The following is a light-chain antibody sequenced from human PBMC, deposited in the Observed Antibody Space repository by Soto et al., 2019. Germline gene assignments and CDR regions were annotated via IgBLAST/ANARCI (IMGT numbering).Light chain of an antibody. V-gene: IGLV2-14*01. CDR1: SSDLGTLNS. J-gene: IGLJ1*01. CDR3: SSYTISMTYV. Sequence: QSALTQPASVSGSPGQSITISCTESSSDLGTLNSVSWYQQHPDKAPKLMIFVVSVRPSGVSNRFSSSKFGNTASLTISGFHAEDEADYYCSSYTISMTYVFGSGTKVTVL. CDR2: VVS.